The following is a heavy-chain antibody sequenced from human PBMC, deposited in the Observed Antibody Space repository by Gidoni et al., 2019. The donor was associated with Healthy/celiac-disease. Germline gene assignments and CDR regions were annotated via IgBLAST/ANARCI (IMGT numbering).Heavy chain of an antibody. D-gene: IGHD6-13*01. V-gene: IGHV3-23*01. CDR3: AKARLIAAADSHYYYYGMDV. CDR1: GVAVSCYE. J-gene: IGHJ6*02. CDR2: ISGSGGST. Sequence: ASGVAVSCYEMSWVRQAPGKGLEWVSAISGSGGSTYYADSVKGRFTISRDNSKNTLYLQMNSLRAEDTAVYYCAKARLIAAADSHYYYYGMDVWGQGTTVTVSS.